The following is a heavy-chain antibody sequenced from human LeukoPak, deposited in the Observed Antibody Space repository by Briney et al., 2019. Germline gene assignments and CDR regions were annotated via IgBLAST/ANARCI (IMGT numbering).Heavy chain of an antibody. CDR2: INSSGSTT. CDR3: ARDSNGPASYNYDIDV. J-gene: IGHJ6*04. Sequence: GGSLRLSCEASGFTFSDYYMSWIRQAPGKGLEWVSYINSSGSTTYSADSVKGRVTISRDNAKNSLYLQMNSLRAEDTAVYDCARDSNGPASYNYDIDVSGEGTTITVSS. V-gene: IGHV3-11*01. D-gene: IGHD6-19*01. CDR1: GFTFSDYY.